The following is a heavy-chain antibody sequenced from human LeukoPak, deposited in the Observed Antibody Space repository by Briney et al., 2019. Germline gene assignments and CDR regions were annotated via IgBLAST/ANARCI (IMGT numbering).Heavy chain of an antibody. J-gene: IGHJ4*02. Sequence: GGTLRLSCAASGFTFSSHGMNWVRQAPGKGLEWVSGISPRGDITYYADSVKGRFTISRDNSKNTLYLQMNSLRDEDTAVYYCARGRRDTSGSGSFDCWGQGTLVTVSS. D-gene: IGHD3-22*01. CDR1: GFTFSSHG. V-gene: IGHV3-23*01. CDR3: ARGRRDTSGSGSFDC. CDR2: ISPRGDIT.